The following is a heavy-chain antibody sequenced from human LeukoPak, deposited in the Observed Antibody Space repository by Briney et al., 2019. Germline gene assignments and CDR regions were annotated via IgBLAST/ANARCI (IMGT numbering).Heavy chain of an antibody. D-gene: IGHD3-10*01. J-gene: IGHJ4*02. CDR3: ARDILPGSGSYFHDY. CDR1: GYTFTSYG. V-gene: IGHV1-18*01. CDR2: ISAYNGIT. Sequence: ASVKVSCKASGYTFTSYGISWVRQAPGQGLEWMGWISAYNGITNYAQKLQGRVTMTTDTSTSTAYMELRSLRSDDTAVYYCARDILPGSGSYFHDYWGQGTLVTVSS.